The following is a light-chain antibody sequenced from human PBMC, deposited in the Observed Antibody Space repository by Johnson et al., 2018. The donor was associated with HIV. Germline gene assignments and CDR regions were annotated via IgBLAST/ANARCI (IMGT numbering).Light chain of an antibody. J-gene: IGLJ1*01. V-gene: IGLV1-51*02. CDR1: SSNIENYF. Sequence: QSLLTQPPSVSAAPGQRVNISCSGNSSNIENYFVSWYQQLPGAAPRLVIYEDNKRPSGIPDRFSGSKSGASATLGITGLQTGDEADYYCGIWDASLSPHYVFGTGTTITVL. CDR2: EDN. CDR3: GIWDASLSPHYV.